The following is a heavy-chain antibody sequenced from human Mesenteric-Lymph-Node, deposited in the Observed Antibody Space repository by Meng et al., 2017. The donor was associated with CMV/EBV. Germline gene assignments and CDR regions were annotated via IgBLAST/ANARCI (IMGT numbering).Heavy chain of an antibody. D-gene: IGHD6-13*01. CDR3: ARDISSSWAVGGFDI. J-gene: IGHJ3*02. Sequence: GESLKISCAASGFTFSTYSMNWVRQAPGKGLEWVSSMSTSDSYIYYADSVKGRFTISRDNAKNSLYLQMNSLRAEDTAVYYCARDISSSWAVGGFDIWGLGTMVTVSS. V-gene: IGHV3-21*01. CDR2: MSTSDSYI. CDR1: GFTFSTYS.